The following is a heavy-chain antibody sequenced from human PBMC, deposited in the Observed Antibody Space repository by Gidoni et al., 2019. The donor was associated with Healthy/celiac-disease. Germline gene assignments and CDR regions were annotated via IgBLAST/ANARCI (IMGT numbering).Heavy chain of an antibody. V-gene: IGHV3-30*18. CDR2: ISFDGNNK. Sequence: QVQLVESGGGVVQPGRSLRLSCAASGITLSSYGMHWVRQAPGKGLEWVAVISFDGNNKYYADSVKGRFTISRDNSKNTLYLQMNSLRAEDTAVYYCAKDTPYCSSTSCLEYYYYGMDVWGQGTTVTVSS. CDR3: AKDTPYCSSTSCLEYYYYGMDV. J-gene: IGHJ6*02. CDR1: GITLSSYG. D-gene: IGHD2-2*01.